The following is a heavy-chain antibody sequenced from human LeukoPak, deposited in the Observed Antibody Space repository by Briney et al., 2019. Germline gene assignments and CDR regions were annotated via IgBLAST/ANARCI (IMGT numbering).Heavy chain of an antibody. Sequence: GGSLRLACAASGFTFSSYSMDWVRQAPEKGLEWVSCISSSSSYIYYADSVKGRFTISRDNAKNSLYLQMNSLRAEDTAVYYCARGNGELLSYYYYYYMDVWGKGTTVTVSS. CDR3: ARGNGELLSYYYYYYMDV. D-gene: IGHD3-10*01. CDR2: ISSSSSYI. J-gene: IGHJ6*03. V-gene: IGHV3-21*01. CDR1: GFTFSSYS.